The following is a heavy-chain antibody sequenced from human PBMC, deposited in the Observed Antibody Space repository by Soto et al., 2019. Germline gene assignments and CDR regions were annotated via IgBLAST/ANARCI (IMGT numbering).Heavy chain of an antibody. CDR2: IYWDDDK. D-gene: IGHD4-17*01. CDR3: AHRTTTVTWWFDP. Sequence: QITLKESGPTLVKPTQTLTLTCTFSGFSLTTSGVGVGWIRQPPGKALEWLALIYWDDDKRYSPSLKSRLTSPKDTTKNQMVLTMTNMDPADTATYFLAHRTTTVTWWFDPWGQGTLGTVSS. J-gene: IGHJ5*02. V-gene: IGHV2-5*02. CDR1: GFSLTTSGVG.